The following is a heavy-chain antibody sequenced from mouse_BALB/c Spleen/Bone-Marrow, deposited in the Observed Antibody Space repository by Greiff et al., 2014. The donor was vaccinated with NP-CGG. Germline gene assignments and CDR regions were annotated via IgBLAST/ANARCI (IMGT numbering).Heavy chain of an antibody. V-gene: IGHV14-4*02. CDR2: IDPENGDT. CDR1: GFNIKDYY. Sequence: VQLKESGAELVRSGASVKLSCTASGFNIKDYYMHWVKQRPEQGLEWIGWIDPENGDTEYAPKFQGKATMTADTSSNTAYLQLSSLTAEDTAVYYGNAGETGPFAYWGQGTLVTVSA. CDR3: NAGETGPFAY. J-gene: IGHJ3*01. D-gene: IGHD4-1*01.